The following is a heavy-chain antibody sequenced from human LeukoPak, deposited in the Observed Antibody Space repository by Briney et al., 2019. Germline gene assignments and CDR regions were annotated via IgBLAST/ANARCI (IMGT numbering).Heavy chain of an antibody. CDR1: GINFRSSG. CDR2: IQNDGSDK. D-gene: IGHD6-13*01. CDR3: TREGGRAAAGRFDY. V-gene: IGHV3-30*02. J-gene: IGHJ4*02. Sequence: GGSLRLSCAASGINFRSSGMHWVRQAPGKGLEWVTFIQNDGSDKSYAASVKGRFTISRDNSKNTVYLHMNSLRADDTALYYCTREGGRAAAGRFDYWGQGTLVTVSS.